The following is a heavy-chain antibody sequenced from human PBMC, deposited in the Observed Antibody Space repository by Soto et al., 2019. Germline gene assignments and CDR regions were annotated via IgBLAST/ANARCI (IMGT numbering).Heavy chain of an antibody. Sequence: ASVKVSCKASGYTFTGYYMHWVRQAPGQGLEWMGWINPNSGGTNYAQKFQGWVTMTRDTSISTAYMELSRLRSDDTAVYYCARGLSDILTGYYSGLANYYFDYWGQGTLVTVSS. CDR2: INPNSGGT. CDR1: GYTFTGYY. D-gene: IGHD3-9*01. CDR3: ARGLSDILTGYYSGLANYYFDY. J-gene: IGHJ4*02. V-gene: IGHV1-2*04.